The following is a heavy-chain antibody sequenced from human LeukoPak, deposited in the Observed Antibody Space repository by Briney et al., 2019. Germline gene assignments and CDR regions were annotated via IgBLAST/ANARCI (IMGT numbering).Heavy chain of an antibody. V-gene: IGHV1-18*01. J-gene: IGHJ4*02. CDR2: ISAYNGNT. D-gene: IGHD3-10*01. Sequence: ASVKVSCKASGYTFTSYGISWVRQAPGQGLEWMGWISAYNGNTNYAQKLQGRVTMTTDTSTSTAYMELRSLRSDDTAVYYCARGATIFLWFGSHSPPAPNFDYWGQGTLVTVSS. CDR1: GYTFTSYG. CDR3: ARGATIFLWFGSHSPPAPNFDY.